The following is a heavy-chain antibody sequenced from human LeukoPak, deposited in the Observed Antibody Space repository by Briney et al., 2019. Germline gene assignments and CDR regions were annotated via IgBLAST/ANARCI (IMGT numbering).Heavy chain of an antibody. V-gene: IGHV3-66*01. D-gene: IGHD5-18*01. CDR2: IYSGGST. J-gene: IGHJ4*02. CDR1: GFTVSSNY. CDR3: AREGTAMVSFDY. Sequence: GGSLRLSCAASGFTVSSNYMSWVRQAPGKGLEWVSVIYSGGSTYYADSVKGRFTISRDNAKNSLYLQMNSLRAEDMAVYYCAREGTAMVSFDYWGQGTLVTVSS.